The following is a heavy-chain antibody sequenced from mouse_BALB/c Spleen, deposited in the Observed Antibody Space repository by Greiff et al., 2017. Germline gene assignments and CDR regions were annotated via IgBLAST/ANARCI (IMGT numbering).Heavy chain of an antibody. CDR1: GYTFTSYV. Sequence: VQLQQSGPELVKPGASVKMSCKASGYTFTSYVMHWVKQKPGQGLEWIGYINPYNDGTKYNEKFKGKATLTSDKSSSTAYMELSSLTSEDSAVYYCARKDHYYGSNFDYWGQGTTLTVSS. V-gene: IGHV1-14*01. D-gene: IGHD1-1*01. CDR2: INPYNDGT. J-gene: IGHJ2*01. CDR3: ARKDHYYGSNFDY.